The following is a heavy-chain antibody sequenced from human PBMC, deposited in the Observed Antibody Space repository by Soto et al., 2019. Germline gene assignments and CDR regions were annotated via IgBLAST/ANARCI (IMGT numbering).Heavy chain of an antibody. V-gene: IGHV1-58*01. Sequence: QMQLVQSGPEVKKPGTSVKVSCKASGFTFTRSALQWVRQARGQRLEWIGWIVVGSGNTNYAQKFQERVTISRDMSISTAYMELSSLRSEDTAVYYCAGSSGHTTRDAFDIWGQGTMVTVSS. CDR3: AGSSGHTTRDAFDI. D-gene: IGHD3-22*01. CDR1: GFTFTRSA. J-gene: IGHJ3*02. CDR2: IVVGSGNT.